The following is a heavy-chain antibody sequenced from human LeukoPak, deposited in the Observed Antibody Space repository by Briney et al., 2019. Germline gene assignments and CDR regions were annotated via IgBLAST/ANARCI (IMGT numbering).Heavy chain of an antibody. CDR2: INHSGST. CDR3: ARVRGYCSGGSCYSGYYYYYMDV. V-gene: IGHV4-34*01. J-gene: IGHJ6*03. D-gene: IGHD2-15*01. CDR1: GGSFSGYY. Sequence: PSETLSLTCAVYGGSFSGYYWSWLRQPPGKGLEWIGEINHSGSTNYNPSLKSRVTISVDTSKNQFSLKLSSVTAADTAVYYCARVRGYCSGGSCYSGYYYYYMDVWGKGTTVTVSS.